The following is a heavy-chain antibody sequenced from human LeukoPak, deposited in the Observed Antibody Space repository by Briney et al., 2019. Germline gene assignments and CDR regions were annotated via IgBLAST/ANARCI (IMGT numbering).Heavy chain of an antibody. D-gene: IGHD3-22*01. CDR3: ASLDGYYYDSSGYQYFDY. J-gene: IGHJ4*02. V-gene: IGHV3-48*03. CDR1: GFTFSSYE. CDR2: ISSRGSTI. Sequence: GGSLRLSCAASGFTFSSYEMNWVRQAPGKGLEWVSYISSRGSTIYYADSVKGRFTISRDNAKNSLYLQMNSLRAEDTAVYYCASLDGYYYDSSGYQYFDYWGQGTLVTVSS.